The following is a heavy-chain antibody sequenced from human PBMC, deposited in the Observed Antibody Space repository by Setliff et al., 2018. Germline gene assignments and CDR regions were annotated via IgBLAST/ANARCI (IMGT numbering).Heavy chain of an antibody. D-gene: IGHD3-22*01. CDR2: TYYSGST. CDR1: GASISGNSYY. V-gene: IGHV4-39*07. J-gene: IGHJ4*02. CDR3: ARAPRYFDPTGSYFDF. Sequence: PSETLSLTCTVSGASISGNSYYWAWIRQPPGRGLEWIASTYYSGSTSYNPSLKSRVTISVDTSNSQFSLKLTSVTAADTAVHYCARAPRYFDPTGSYFDFWGQGTLVTVSS.